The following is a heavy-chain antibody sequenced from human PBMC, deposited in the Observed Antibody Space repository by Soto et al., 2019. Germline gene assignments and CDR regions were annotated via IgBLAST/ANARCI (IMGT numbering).Heavy chain of an antibody. CDR1: GGSISSYY. CDR2: IYYSGST. Sequence: SETLSLTCTVSGGSISSYYWSWIRQPPGKGLEWIGYIYYSGSTNYNPSLKSRVTISVDTSKNQFSLKLSSVTAADTAVYYCARAPGGAAAGHYFDYWGQGTLVTVSS. D-gene: IGHD6-13*01. V-gene: IGHV4-59*12. J-gene: IGHJ4*02. CDR3: ARAPGGAAAGHYFDY.